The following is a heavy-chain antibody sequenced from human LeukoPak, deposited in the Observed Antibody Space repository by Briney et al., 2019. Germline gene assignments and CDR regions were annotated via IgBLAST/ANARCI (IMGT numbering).Heavy chain of an antibody. D-gene: IGHD6-13*01. CDR1: GGSINSYY. CDR2: VYSSGST. Sequence: SETLSLTCTVSGGSINSYYWSWIRQPPGKGLEWIGYVYSSGSTYYNPSLKSRVTISPDTSKNQFSLKLTSLTAADTAVYYCARQTAAAGTFHFDYWGQGTLVTVSS. J-gene: IGHJ4*02. V-gene: IGHV4-4*08. CDR3: ARQTAAAGTFHFDY.